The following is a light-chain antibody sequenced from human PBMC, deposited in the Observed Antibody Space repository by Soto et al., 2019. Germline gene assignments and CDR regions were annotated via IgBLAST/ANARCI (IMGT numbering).Light chain of an antibody. CDR2: DDS. CDR1: DIGRKS. V-gene: IGLV3-21*02. CDR3: QVWDGDSDHRV. J-gene: IGLJ3*02. Sequence: SYVLTQPPSVSVAPGQTARITCGGNDIGRKSVHRYQQKAGQAPVLVVYDDSDRPSGIPERISGSNSGNTATLTISRVAAGDEADYYCQVWDGDSDHRVFGGGTKVTVL.